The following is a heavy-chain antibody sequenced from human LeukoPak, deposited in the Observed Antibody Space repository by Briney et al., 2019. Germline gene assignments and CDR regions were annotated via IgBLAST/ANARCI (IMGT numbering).Heavy chain of an antibody. Sequence: SETLSLTCTVSGYSISSGYYWGWIRQPPGKGLEWIGSIYHSGSTYYNPSLKSRVTISVDTSKNQFSLKLSSVTAADTAVYYCARSRPAYSSSWAFNDAFDIWGQGTMVTVSS. CDR3: ARSRPAYSSSWAFNDAFDI. V-gene: IGHV4-38-2*02. D-gene: IGHD6-13*01. CDR1: GYSISSGYY. CDR2: IYHSGST. J-gene: IGHJ3*02.